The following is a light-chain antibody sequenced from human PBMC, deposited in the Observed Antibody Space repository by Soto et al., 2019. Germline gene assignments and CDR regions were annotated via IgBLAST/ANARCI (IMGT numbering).Light chain of an antibody. CDR3: QQRHNLPHP. CDR2: DAS. CDR1: QDVRKY. J-gene: IGKJ3*01. V-gene: IGKV1-33*01. Sequence: DIQITQSASSLSASVGERVTFTCQASQDVRKYLSWYQQKARKAPKLLIYDASNLETRVRSRFSGSGPGTDFTFTISSLQPEDIATYYWQQRHNLPHPFAPGTKVDSK.